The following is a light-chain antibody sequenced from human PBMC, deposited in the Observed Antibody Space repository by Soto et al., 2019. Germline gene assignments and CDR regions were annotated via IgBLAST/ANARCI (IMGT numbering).Light chain of an antibody. V-gene: IGLV2-18*02. CDR3: NSYTSTNTYV. J-gene: IGLJ1*01. CDR2: EVS. CDR1: SSDVGSYNR. Sequence: QSALTQPPSVSGSPGQSVTISCTGTSSDVGSYNRVSWYQQPPGTAPKLMIYEVSNRPSGVPDRFSGSKSGNTASLTISGLQAEDEADYYRNSYTSTNTYVFGTGTKSPS.